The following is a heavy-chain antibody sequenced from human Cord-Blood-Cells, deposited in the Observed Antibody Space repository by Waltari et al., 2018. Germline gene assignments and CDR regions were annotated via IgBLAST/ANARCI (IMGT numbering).Heavy chain of an antibody. J-gene: IGHJ4*02. CDR3: ARRIAAANGHFDY. D-gene: IGHD6-13*01. CDR2: IYPGDSDT. Sequence: AEVKKPGESLKISCKGSGYSFTSYWICWVRQMPGQGLEWMGTIYPGDSDTRYSPSFQGQVTISADESISTAYLQWSSLKASDTAMYYCARRIAAANGHFDYWGQGTLVTVSS. V-gene: IGHV5-51*01. CDR1: GYSFTSYW.